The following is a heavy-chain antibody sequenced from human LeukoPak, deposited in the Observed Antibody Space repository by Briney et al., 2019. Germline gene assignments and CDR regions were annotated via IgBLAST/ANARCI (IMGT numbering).Heavy chain of an antibody. D-gene: IGHD5-18*01. CDR3: ARHGGWIQLWLRWHFDL. CDR1: GGSISSGSYY. V-gene: IGHV4-61*02. Sequence: SETLSLTCTVSGGSISSGSYYWSWIRQPAGKGLEWIGRIYTSGSTNYNPSLKSRVTISVDTSKNQFSLKLSSVTAADTAVYYCARHGGWIQLWLRWHFDLWGRGTLVTVSS. CDR2: IYTSGST. J-gene: IGHJ2*01.